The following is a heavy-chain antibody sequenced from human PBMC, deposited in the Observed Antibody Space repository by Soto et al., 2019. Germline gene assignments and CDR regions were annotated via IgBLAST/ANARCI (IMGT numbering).Heavy chain of an antibody. CDR1: GFTFSSYW. Sequence: GGSLRLSCAASGFTFSSYWMSWVRQAPGKGLEWVANIKQDGSEKYYVDSVKGRFTISRDNAKNSLYLQMNSLRAEDTAVYYCARDFGYCTNGVCYTIPYFDYWGQGTLVTVSS. J-gene: IGHJ4*02. D-gene: IGHD2-8*01. CDR3: ARDFGYCTNGVCYTIPYFDY. V-gene: IGHV3-7*05. CDR2: IKQDGSEK.